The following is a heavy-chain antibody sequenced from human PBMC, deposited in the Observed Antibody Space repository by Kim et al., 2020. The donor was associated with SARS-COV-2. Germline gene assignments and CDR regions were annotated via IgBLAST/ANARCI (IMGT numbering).Heavy chain of an antibody. CDR3: AKVNSVFMIYPTRGAFDI. Sequence: GGSLRLSCAASGFSFNNYAMHWVRQAPGKGLQWVAGISYEGSKEYYADPVQGLFTVSRNSYKNMVYLQMNSLRAEDTAMYFCAKVNSVFMIYPTRGAFDILGLGKRVPVSS. CDR2: ISYEGSKE. V-gene: IGHV3-30*18. J-gene: IGHJ3*02. D-gene: IGHD3-16*01. CDR1: GFSFNNYA.